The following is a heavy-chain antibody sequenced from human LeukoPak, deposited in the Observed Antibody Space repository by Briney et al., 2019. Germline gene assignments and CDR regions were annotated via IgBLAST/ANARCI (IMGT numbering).Heavy chain of an antibody. V-gene: IGHV1-2*02. CDR2: INPNSGGT. CDR1: GYTFTGYY. CDR3: ARDIPAVAGPPA. J-gene: IGHJ4*02. Sequence: ASVKVSCKASGYTFTGYYMHWVRQAPGQGLEWMGWINPNSGGTNYAQKFQGRVTMTRDTSISTAYMELSRLRSDDTGVYYCARDIPAVAGPPAWGQGTLVTVSS. D-gene: IGHD6-19*01.